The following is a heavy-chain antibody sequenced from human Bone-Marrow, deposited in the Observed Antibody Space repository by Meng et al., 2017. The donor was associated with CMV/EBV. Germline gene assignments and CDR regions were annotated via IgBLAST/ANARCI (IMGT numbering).Heavy chain of an antibody. CDR1: GFTFSDYY. V-gene: IGHV3-11*01. CDR3: AREEWELLRYYYYGMDV. Sequence: GESLKISCAASGFTFSDYYMSWIRRAPGKGLEWVSYISSSGSTIYYADSVKGRFTISRDNAKNSLYLQMNSLRAEDTAVYYCAREEWELLRYYYYGMDVCGQGTTVTVSS. D-gene: IGHD1-26*01. CDR2: ISSSGSTI. J-gene: IGHJ6*02.